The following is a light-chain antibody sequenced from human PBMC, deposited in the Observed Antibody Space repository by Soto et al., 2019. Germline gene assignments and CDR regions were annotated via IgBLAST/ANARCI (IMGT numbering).Light chain of an antibody. CDR1: SSNIGAGYD. CDR2: GDF. Sequence: QSVLTQPPSVSGAPGQRATISCTGSSSNIGAGYDVHWYQHLPGTAPKLLIYGDFNRPSGVPDRFSGSKSGTSASLAITGLQVEDEADYYCQSYDSSLSGSVFGGGTKVTVL. J-gene: IGLJ2*01. V-gene: IGLV1-40*01. CDR3: QSYDSSLSGSV.